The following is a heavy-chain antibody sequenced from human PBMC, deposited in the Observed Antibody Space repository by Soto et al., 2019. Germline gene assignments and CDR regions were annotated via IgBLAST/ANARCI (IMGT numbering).Heavy chain of an antibody. CDR1: GDSITSNSYF. V-gene: IGHV4-39*07. CDR3: AALGQLPPRPKGFDY. D-gene: IGHD2-2*01. J-gene: IGHJ4*02. Sequence: SETLSLTCTVSGDSITSNSYFWALIRQPPGKGLEWIGSIYYSGTTYYNPSLKSRVTISVDKSKNQFSLKLSSVTAADTAMYYCAALGQLPPRPKGFDYWGQGTLVTVSS. CDR2: IYYSGTT.